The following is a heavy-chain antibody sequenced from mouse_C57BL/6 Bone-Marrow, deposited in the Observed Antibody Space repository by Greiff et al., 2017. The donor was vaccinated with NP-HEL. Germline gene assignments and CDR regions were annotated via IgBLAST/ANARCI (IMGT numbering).Heavy chain of an antibody. CDR3: VRHHYYGSSPVAY. Sequence: EVQLVESGGGLVQPKGSLKLSCAASGFSFNTYAMNWVRQAPGKGLEWVARIRSKSNNYATYYADSVKDRFTISRDDSESMLYLQMNNLKTEDTAMYYCVRHHYYGSSPVAYWGQGTLVTVSA. J-gene: IGHJ3*01. CDR2: IRSKSNNYAT. D-gene: IGHD1-1*01. CDR1: GFSFNTYA. V-gene: IGHV10-1*01.